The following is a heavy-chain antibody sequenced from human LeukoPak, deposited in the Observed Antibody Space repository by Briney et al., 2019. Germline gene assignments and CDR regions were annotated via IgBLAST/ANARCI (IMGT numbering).Heavy chain of an antibody. CDR2: IYYSGTT. V-gene: IGHV4-59*01. J-gene: IGHJ4*02. CDR3: ARGGRAAAGTSLNFDY. Sequence: SETLSLTCTASGGSFSSYYWSWIRQPPGKGLEWIGYIYYSGTTNYNPSLKSRVTISVDTSKNQFSVKLISVTAADTAVYYCARGGRAAAGTSLNFDYWGQGTLVTVSS. CDR1: GGSFSSYY. D-gene: IGHD6-13*01.